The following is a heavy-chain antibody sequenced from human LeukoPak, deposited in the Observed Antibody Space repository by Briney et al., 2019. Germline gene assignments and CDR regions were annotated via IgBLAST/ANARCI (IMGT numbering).Heavy chain of an antibody. V-gene: IGHV1-18*01. D-gene: IGHD6-13*01. Sequence: ASVKVSCKASGGTFSSYAISWVRQAPGQGLEWMGWISAYNGNTNYAQKLQGRVTMTTDTSTSTAYMELRSLRSDDTAVYYCARVSSRFFDYWGQGTLVTVSS. CDR3: ARVSSRFFDY. CDR1: GGTFSSYA. CDR2: ISAYNGNT. J-gene: IGHJ4*02.